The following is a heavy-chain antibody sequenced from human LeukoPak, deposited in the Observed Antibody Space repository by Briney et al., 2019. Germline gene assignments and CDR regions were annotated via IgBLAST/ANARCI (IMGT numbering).Heavy chain of an antibody. J-gene: IGHJ4*02. CDR3: AKDPGYNWNYGQGDY. CDR1: GFTFSNYA. V-gene: IGHV3-23*01. D-gene: IGHD1-7*01. Sequence: PGGSLRLSCAASGFTFSNYAMSWVRQAPGKGLEWVSAISGSGGSTYYADSVKGRFTISRDNSKNTLYLQMNSLRAEEPAVYYCAKDPGYNWNYGQGDYWGQGTLVTVSS. CDR2: ISGSGGST.